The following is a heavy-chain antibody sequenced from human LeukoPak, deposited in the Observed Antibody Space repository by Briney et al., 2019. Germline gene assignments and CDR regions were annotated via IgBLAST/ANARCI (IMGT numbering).Heavy chain of an antibody. J-gene: IGHJ4*02. CDR3: AGYSSFDC. D-gene: IGHD3-22*01. CDR1: GLTVRNNY. Sequence: GALRLSCAAPGLTVRNNYIRWGRQAPGKGLEWVSLIYSGGSTKYADSVKGRFTISRDNSRNTLYLEMNSLRAEDTAVYYCAGYSSFDCWGQGTLVTVSS. V-gene: IGHV3-53*01. CDR2: IYSGGST.